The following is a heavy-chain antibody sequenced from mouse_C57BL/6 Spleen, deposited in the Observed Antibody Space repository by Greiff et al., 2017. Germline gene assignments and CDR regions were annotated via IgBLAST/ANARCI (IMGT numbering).Heavy chain of an antibody. CDR2: INYDGSST. V-gene: IGHV5-16*01. CDR3: ARVPYYYGSLYFDY. D-gene: IGHD1-1*01. Sequence: EVKVVESEGGLVQPGSSMKLSCTASGFTFSDYYMAWVRQVPEKGLEWVANINYDGSSTYYLDSLKSRFIISRDNAKNILYLQMSSLKSEDTATYYCARVPYYYGSLYFDYWGQGTTLTVSS. J-gene: IGHJ2*01. CDR1: GFTFSDYY.